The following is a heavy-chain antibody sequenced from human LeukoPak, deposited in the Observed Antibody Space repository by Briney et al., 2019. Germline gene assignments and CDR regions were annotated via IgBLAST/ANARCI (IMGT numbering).Heavy chain of an antibody. CDR3: ATNSVTDLLDS. V-gene: IGHV3-74*01. J-gene: IGHJ4*02. Sequence: PGGSLRLSCAASGFTFCSYWMHWVRQGPGKGRVWVSRINSDGTSTRYEDSVKGRFTISRDHAKNTLCLQMNSLRLEDRAVYYCATNSVTDLLDSWGQGTLVTVSS. CDR2: INSDGTST. CDR1: GFTFCSYW. D-gene: IGHD2-21*02.